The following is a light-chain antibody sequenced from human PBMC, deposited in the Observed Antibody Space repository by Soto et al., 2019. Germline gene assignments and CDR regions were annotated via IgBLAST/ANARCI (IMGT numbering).Light chain of an antibody. J-gene: IGKJ1*01. CDR1: QSVRSN. CDR2: GAS. CDR3: QEYDNWPLWT. V-gene: IGKV3-15*01. Sequence: ETVMTQSPATLPASPGERATLSCRASQSVRSNLAWYQQKPGQAPRLLIYGASTRATGVPARFSGSGSGTEFTLTINSLQSEDFALYYCQEYDNWPLWTFGQGTKVEVK.